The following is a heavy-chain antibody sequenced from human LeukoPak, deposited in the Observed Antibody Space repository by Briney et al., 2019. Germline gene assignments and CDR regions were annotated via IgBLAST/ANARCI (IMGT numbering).Heavy chain of an antibody. CDR3: ARDFIVVVTAIRDYYFDY. CDR2: INPSGGST. CDR1: GYTFTSYY. V-gene: IGHV1-46*01. D-gene: IGHD2-21*02. J-gene: IGHJ4*02. Sequence: EASVKVSCKASGYTFTSYYMHWVRQAPGQGLEWMGIINPSGGSTSYAQKFQGRVTMTRDTSTSTVYMELSSLRSEDTAVYYCARDFIVVVTAIRDYYFDYWGQGTLVTVSS.